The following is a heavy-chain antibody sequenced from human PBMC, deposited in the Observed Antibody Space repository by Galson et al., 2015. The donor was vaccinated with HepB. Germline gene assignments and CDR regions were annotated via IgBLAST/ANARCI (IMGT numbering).Heavy chain of an antibody. J-gene: IGHJ4*02. CDR1: GFTFSSYA. V-gene: IGHV3-30*04. CDR3: ARDWVGYCSGGSCPLRY. D-gene: IGHD2-15*01. Sequence: SLRLSCAASGFTFSSYAMHWVRQAPGKGLEWVAVISYDGSNKYYADSVKGRFTISRDNSKNTLYLQMNSLRAEDTAVYYCARDWVGYCSGGSCPLRYWGQGTLVTVS. CDR2: ISYDGSNK.